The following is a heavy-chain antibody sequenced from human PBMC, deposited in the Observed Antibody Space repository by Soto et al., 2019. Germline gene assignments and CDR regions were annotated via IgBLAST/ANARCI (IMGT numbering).Heavy chain of an antibody. D-gene: IGHD6-6*01. CDR3: ARGKNTYSSFYWFDP. J-gene: IGHJ5*02. Sequence: ASVKVSCKASGYTLTSYGISWVRQAPGQGLEWMGWISAYNGNTNYAQKLQGRVTMTRNTSISTAYMELSSLRSEDTAVYYCARGKNTYSSFYWFDPWGQGTLVTVSS. CDR1: GYTLTSYG. CDR2: ISAYNGNT. V-gene: IGHV1-18*01.